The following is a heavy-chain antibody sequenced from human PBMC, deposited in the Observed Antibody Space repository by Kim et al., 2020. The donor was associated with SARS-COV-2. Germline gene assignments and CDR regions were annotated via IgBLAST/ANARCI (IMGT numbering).Heavy chain of an antibody. V-gene: IGHV3-74*01. CDR2: I. D-gene: IGHD2-15*01. CDR3: ARGGRPYAVDI. Sequence: ITHADPVKGRFTISRDNAKNTLYLQMNSLRAEDTAVYYCARGGRPYAVDIWGPGTMVTVSS. J-gene: IGHJ3*02.